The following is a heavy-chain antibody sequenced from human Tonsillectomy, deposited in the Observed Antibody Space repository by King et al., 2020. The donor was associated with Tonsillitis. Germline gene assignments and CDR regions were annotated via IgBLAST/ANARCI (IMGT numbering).Heavy chain of an antibody. V-gene: IGHV4-30-2*01. D-gene: IGHD2-15*01. Sequence: QLQESGSGLVEPSQTLSLTCAVSGGSISRGGYSWSWIRQPPGKGLEWIGHIYHSGSTYYNPSLKSRVTISVDRSKNQFSLKLSSVTAADTAVYYCASRYEYCSGGSCYEYFDYWGQGTLVTVSS. J-gene: IGHJ4*02. CDR3: ASRYEYCSGGSCYEYFDY. CDR1: GGSISRGGYS. CDR2: IYHSGST.